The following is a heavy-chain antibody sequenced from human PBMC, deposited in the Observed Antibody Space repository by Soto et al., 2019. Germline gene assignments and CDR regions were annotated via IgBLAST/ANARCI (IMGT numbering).Heavy chain of an antibody. J-gene: IGHJ4*02. CDR2: IWYDGSNK. CDR1: GFTFSSYG. D-gene: IGHD3-3*01. CDR3: ARDMYYDFWSGYYTSFDY. V-gene: IGHV3-33*01. Sequence: GGSLRLSCAASGFTFSSYGMHWVRQAPGKGLEWVAVIWYDGSNKYYADSVKGRFTISRDNSKNTLYLQMNSLRAEDTAVYYCARDMYYDFWSGYYTSFDYWGQGTLVTVSS.